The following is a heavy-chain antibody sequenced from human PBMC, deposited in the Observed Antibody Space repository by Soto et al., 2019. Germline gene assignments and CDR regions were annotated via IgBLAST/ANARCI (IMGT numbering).Heavy chain of an antibody. CDR2: ISSSRSYI. D-gene: IGHD2-15*01. V-gene: IGHV3-21*01. J-gene: IGHJ3*02. Sequence: GGSLRLSCAASGFTFSSYSMNWVRQAPGKGLEWVSSISSSRSYIYYADSVKGRFTISRDNAKNSLYLQMNSLRAEDTAVYYCARVGYCSGGSCYWAFDIWRHGTMATVSS. CDR1: GFTFSSYS. CDR3: ARVGYCSGGSCYWAFDI.